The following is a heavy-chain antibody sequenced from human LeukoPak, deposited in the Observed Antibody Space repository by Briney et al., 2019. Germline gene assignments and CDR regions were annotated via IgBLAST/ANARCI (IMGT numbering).Heavy chain of an antibody. J-gene: IGHJ4*02. CDR2: IVSDGSRA. V-gene: IGHV3-33*01. CDR3: RRYNNDHLDY. Sequence: PGGSLSLSCAGSGFTFVVYGMHCFRQTPGKGLGWVGVIVSDGSRAFYADSVKGRFTISRGNSKKPMCGQMDDRRTEETAVYYSRRYNNDHLDYRGQGTLVTVSS. D-gene: IGHD1-14*01. CDR1: GFTFVVYG.